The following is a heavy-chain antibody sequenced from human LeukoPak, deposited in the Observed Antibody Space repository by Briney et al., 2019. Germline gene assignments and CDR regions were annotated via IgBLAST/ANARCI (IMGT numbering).Heavy chain of an antibody. D-gene: IGHD6-19*01. J-gene: IGHJ4*02. CDR1: GYIFNTYH. Sequence: GASVKVSCKAPGYIFNTYHMHWVRLAPGQGLEWMGIIDRSGDGTTYAQRFQGRATMTRDTSTSTVYMELSSPRSEDTAVYYCAAEQWPTGVMDYWGQGTLVTVFS. V-gene: IGHV1-46*02. CDR2: IDRSGDGT. CDR3: AAEQWPTGVMDY.